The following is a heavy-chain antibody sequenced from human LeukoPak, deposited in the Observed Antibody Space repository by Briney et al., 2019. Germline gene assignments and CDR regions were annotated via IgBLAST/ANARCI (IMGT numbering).Heavy chain of an antibody. CDR3: ARGIGRDGYNTFDI. D-gene: IGHD5-24*01. J-gene: IGHJ3*02. V-gene: IGHV3-72*01. Sequence: GGSLRLSCAASGFTFSDHYMDWVRQAPGKGLGWVGRTRNKANSYTTEYAASVKGRFTISRDDSKNSLYLQMNSLKTEDTAVYYCARGIGRDGYNTFDIWGQGTMVTVSS. CDR2: TRNKANSYTT. CDR1: GFTFSDHY.